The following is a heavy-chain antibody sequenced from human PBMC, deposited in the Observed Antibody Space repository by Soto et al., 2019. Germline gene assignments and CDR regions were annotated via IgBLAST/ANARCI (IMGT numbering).Heavy chain of an antibody. V-gene: IGHV3-21*01. CDR3: ARDVRVIVGATRQDDYYYYGMDV. Sequence: GGALRVSCAASGFTFSSDSMNWVRQAPGKGLEWVSSISSSSSYIYYADSVKGRFTISRDNAKNSLYLQMNSLRAEDTAVYYCARDVRVIVGATRQDDYYYYGMDVWGQVTTVTVSS. CDR2: ISSSSSYI. D-gene: IGHD1-26*01. J-gene: IGHJ6*02. CDR1: GFTFSSDS.